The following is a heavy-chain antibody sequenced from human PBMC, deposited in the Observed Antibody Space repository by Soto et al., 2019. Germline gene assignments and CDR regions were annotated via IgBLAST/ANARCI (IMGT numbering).Heavy chain of an antibody. CDR1: AYTFTGYY. CDR2: INPNSGGT. J-gene: IGHJ4*02. CDR3: VRGPTTVTPFVLDY. Sequence: DSVKVSCKASAYTFTGYYMHWVRRAPGQGLEWRGWINPNSGGTNYAQKFQGWVAMTRDTSIGTADMELSGLRSDDAAVYYCVRGPTTVTPFVLDYWGQGPLLNVSS. V-gene: IGHV1-2*04. D-gene: IGHD4-4*01.